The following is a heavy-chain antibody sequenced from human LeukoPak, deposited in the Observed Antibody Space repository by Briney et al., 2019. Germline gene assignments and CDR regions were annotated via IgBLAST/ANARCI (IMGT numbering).Heavy chain of an antibody. CDR3: ARVTRVGTIV. CDR2: ISSDTKNK. V-gene: IGHV3-30*04. J-gene: IGHJ4*02. D-gene: IGHD1-26*01. Sequence: GGSLRLYCAASGFTFSSYAMHWVRQAPGKGLEWAAVISSDTKNKNYADSVKGRFSISRDNSNRMLYLQMSSLIAEDRAVYYRARVTRVGTIVWGQGTLVTVFS. CDR1: GFTFSSYA.